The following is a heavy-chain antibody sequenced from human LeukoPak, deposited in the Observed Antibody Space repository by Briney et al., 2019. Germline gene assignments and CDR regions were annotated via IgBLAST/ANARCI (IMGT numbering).Heavy chain of an antibody. CDR3: AREYGMDV. CDR2: ISYDGSNK. V-gene: IGHV3-30*04. CDR1: GFTFSSYA. Sequence: GGSLRLSCAASGFTFSSYAMHWVRQAPGKGLEWVAVISYDGSNKYYADSVKGRFTISRDNSKNTLYLQMNSLRAEDTAVYYYAREYGMDVWGQGTTVTVSS. J-gene: IGHJ6*02.